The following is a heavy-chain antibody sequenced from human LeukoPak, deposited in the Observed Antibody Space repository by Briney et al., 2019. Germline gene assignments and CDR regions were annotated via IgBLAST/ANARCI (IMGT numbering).Heavy chain of an antibody. Sequence: SETLSLTCTVSGSISGYYWSWIRQPPGKGLEWIGYINTSGSTNYNPSLESRVTISVDTPKNQFSLDLSSVTAADTAVYYCARQKCTSTSCLTKNAFDIWGQGTMVTVSS. CDR3: ARQKCTSTSCLTKNAFDI. D-gene: IGHD2-2*01. CDR1: GSISGYY. V-gene: IGHV4-4*09. CDR2: INTSGST. J-gene: IGHJ3*02.